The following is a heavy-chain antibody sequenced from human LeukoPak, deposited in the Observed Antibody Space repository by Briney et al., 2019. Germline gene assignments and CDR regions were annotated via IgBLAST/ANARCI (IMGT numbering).Heavy chain of an antibody. CDR1: GFTFSGYA. J-gene: IGHJ4*02. CDR2: ISGSGGST. Sequence: GGSLRLSCAASGFTFSGYAMTWVRQAPGNRLEWVSAISGSGGSTYYVDSVKGRFTISRDNSRNTLYLQMNSLRAEDTAVYYCAKSCGCSCYSDFDYWGQGTLVTVSS. D-gene: IGHD2-15*01. V-gene: IGHV3-23*01. CDR3: AKSCGCSCYSDFDY.